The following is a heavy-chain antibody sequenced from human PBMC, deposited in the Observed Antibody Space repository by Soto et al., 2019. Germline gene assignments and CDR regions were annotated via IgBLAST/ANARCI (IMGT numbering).Heavy chain of an antibody. J-gene: IGHJ4*02. CDR2: FDPEDGET. CDR1: GYTLTELS. V-gene: IGHV1-24*01. Sequence: GASLKVSCKVSGYTLTELSMHWVRQAPGKGLEWMGGFDPEDGETIYAQKFQGRVTMTRDTSTSTVYMELSSLRSEDTAVYYCARVQKGRTTLYYFDYWGQGTLVTVS. D-gene: IGHD4-17*01. CDR3: ARVQKGRTTLYYFDY.